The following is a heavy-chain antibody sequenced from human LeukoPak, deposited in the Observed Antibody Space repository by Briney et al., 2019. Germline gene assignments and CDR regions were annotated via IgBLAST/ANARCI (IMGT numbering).Heavy chain of an antibody. Sequence: RASVKVSCKASGYTFTGYYMHWVRQAPGQGLEWMGWINPSGGSTSYAQKFQGRVTMTRDTSTSTVYMELSSLRSEDTAVYYCARGRYYDFWSGYYTGDYYYYGMDVWGQGTTVTVSS. CDR2: INPSGGST. CDR3: ARGRYYDFWSGYYTGDYYYYGMDV. J-gene: IGHJ6*02. D-gene: IGHD3-3*01. V-gene: IGHV1-46*01. CDR1: GYTFTGYY.